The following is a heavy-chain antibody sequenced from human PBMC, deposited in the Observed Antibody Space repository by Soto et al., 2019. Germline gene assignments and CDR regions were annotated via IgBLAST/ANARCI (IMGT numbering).Heavy chain of an antibody. J-gene: IGHJ6*02. CDR2: IYYSGST. D-gene: IGHD1-26*01. V-gene: IGHV4-59*01. Sequence: PSETLSLTCTVSGGSISSYYWSWIRQPPGKGLEWIGYIYYSGSTNYNPSLKSRVTISVDTSKNQLSLKLSSVTAADTAVYYCARAVSYGGYYYYGMDVWGQGTTVTVSS. CDR3: ARAVSYGGYYYYGMDV. CDR1: GGSISSYY.